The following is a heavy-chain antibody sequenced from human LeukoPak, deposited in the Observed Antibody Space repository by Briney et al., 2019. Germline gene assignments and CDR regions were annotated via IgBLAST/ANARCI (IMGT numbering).Heavy chain of an antibody. J-gene: IGHJ6*02. CDR2: ISSSSSYT. V-gene: IGHV3-11*05. CDR3: AREWLDWGYYYYYYGMDV. Sequence: GGSLRLSCAASGFTFSDYYMSWIRQAPGKGLEWVSYISSSSSYTNYADSVKGRFTISRDNAKNSLYLQMNSLRAEDTAVYYCAREWLDWGYYYYYYGMDVWGQGTTVTVSS. D-gene: IGHD3/OR15-3a*01. CDR1: GFTFSDYY.